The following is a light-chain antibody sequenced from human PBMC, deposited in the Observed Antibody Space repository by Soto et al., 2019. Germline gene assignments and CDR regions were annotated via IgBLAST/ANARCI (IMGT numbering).Light chain of an antibody. CDR2: GAS. CDR1: QVVRDY. J-gene: IGKJ1*01. Sequence: EIVMTQSPATLSVSPGERATLSCGASQVVRDYLAWYQQKPGQAPRLLIHGASTRAPGIPARFSGGGSGTDFTLTISSLQSEDFAVYYFQQYDKWPPTFGQGTKVDIK. V-gene: IGKV3-15*01. CDR3: QQYDKWPPT.